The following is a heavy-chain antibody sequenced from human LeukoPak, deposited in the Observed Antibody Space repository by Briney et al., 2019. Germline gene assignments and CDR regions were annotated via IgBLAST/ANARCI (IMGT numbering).Heavy chain of an antibody. CDR2: ISYDGSNK. Sequence: PGRSLRLSCAASGFTFSSYAMHWVRQAPGKGLEWVAVISYDGSNKYYADSVKGRFTISRDNSKNTLYLQMNSLRAEDTAVYYCARASGWPFDYWGQGTLVTVSS. CDR1: GFTFSSYA. CDR3: ARASGWPFDY. J-gene: IGHJ4*02. D-gene: IGHD6-19*01. V-gene: IGHV3-30-3*01.